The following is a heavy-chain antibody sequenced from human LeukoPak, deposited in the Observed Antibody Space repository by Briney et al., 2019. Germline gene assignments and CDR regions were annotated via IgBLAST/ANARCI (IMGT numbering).Heavy chain of an antibody. CDR2: IYYSGST. CDR3: ARHPTALVSYGFDP. J-gene: IGHJ5*02. Sequence: SETLSLTCTGSDGSMSGHYWNWIRQPPGKGLEWIGYIYYSGSTNYNPSLKSRVTISVDTSKNQFSLNLSSVTAADTAVYYCARHPTALVSYGFDPWGQGTLVTVSS. CDR1: DGSMSGHY. V-gene: IGHV4-59*08. D-gene: IGHD5-18*01.